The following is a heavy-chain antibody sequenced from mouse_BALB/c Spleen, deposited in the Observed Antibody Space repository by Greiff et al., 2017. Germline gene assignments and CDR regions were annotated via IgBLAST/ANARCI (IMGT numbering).Heavy chain of an antibody. V-gene: IGHV2-9*02. CDR2: IWAGGST. D-gene: IGHD2-2*01. CDR1: GFSLTSYG. CDR3: ARGWLRRDYYAMDY. Sequence: VKLMESGPGLVAPSQSLSITCTVSGFSLTSYGVHWVRQPPGKGLEWLGVIWAGGSTNYNSALMSRLSISKDNSKSQVFLKMNSLQTDDTATYYCARGWLRRDYYAMDYWGQGTSVTVSS. J-gene: IGHJ4*01.